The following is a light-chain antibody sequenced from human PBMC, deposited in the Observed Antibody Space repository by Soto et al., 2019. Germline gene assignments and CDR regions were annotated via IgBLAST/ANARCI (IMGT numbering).Light chain of an antibody. CDR3: QQYGSSPT. J-gene: IGKJ5*01. V-gene: IGKV3-20*01. CDR1: QSVKNNY. CDR2: GAS. Sequence: IILTQSPGTLSLSPGDRATLSCRASQSVKNNYLVWYQQKVGQAPRLLMSGASSRATGVPDRFSGSGSGTDFILTISRVEPEDFAVYYCQQYGSSPTFGQGTRLETK.